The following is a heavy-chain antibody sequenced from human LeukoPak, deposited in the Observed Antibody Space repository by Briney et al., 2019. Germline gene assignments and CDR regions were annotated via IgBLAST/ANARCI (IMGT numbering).Heavy chain of an antibody. V-gene: IGHV4-39*01. CDR2: IYYSGST. Sequence: SETLSLTCIVSGGSISSSSYYWGWIRQPPGKGLEWIGSIYYSGSTYCNPSLKSRVTISVDTSKNQFSLKLSSVTAADTAVYYCARLTWIQPDYWGQGTLVTVSS. D-gene: IGHD5-18*01. CDR1: GGSISSSSYY. CDR3: ARLTWIQPDY. J-gene: IGHJ4*02.